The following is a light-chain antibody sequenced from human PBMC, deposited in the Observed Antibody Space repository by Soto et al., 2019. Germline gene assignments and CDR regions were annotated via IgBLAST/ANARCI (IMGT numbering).Light chain of an antibody. J-gene: IGLJ1*01. CDR3: SSYTSSSTLEGV. CDR2: EVS. Sequence: QSVLTQPASVSGSPGQSITISCTGTSSDVGGYNYVSWYQHHPGKAPKLMMYEVSNRPSGVYNGFSGSKSGNTASLTISGLQAEDEGDYYCSSYTSSSTLEGVFGTGTKVTVL. V-gene: IGLV2-14*01. CDR1: SSDVGGYNY.